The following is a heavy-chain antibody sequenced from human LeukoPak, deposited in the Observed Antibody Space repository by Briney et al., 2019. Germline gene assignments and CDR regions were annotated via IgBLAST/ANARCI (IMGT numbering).Heavy chain of an antibody. Sequence: PGGSLRLSCAASGFTFSSYEMNWVRQAPGKGLEWVSYISSSGSIIYYADSVKGRFTISRDNAKNSLYLQMNSLRAEDTAVYYCARFTGGYSVPDYWGQGTLVTVSS. V-gene: IGHV3-48*03. CDR3: ARFTGGYSVPDY. CDR2: ISSSGSII. D-gene: IGHD5-18*01. J-gene: IGHJ4*02. CDR1: GFTFSSYE.